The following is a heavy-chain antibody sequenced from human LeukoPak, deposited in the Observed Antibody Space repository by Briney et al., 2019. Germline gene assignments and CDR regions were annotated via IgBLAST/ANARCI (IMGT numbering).Heavy chain of an antibody. CDR1: GGSISSSNS. CDR3: ASGYYYGSGTRFDP. Sequence: SGTLSLTCSLSGGSISSSNSWSWVRQPPGKGLEWIGEIYHSGSTNYNPSLKSRVTISVDKSKNQFSLKLSSVTAADTAVYYSASGYYYGSGTRFDPWGQGTLVTVSS. D-gene: IGHD3-10*01. V-gene: IGHV4-4*02. CDR2: IYHSGST. J-gene: IGHJ5*02.